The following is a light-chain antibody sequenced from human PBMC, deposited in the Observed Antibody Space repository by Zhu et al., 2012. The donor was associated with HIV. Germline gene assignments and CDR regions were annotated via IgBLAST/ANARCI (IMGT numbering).Light chain of an antibody. Sequence: DIQMTQSPSSLSASVGDRVTVTCRASQAITNSLAWYQQKPGKVPKLLLYTASRLESGVPSRFSGSASGTDYTLTISSLQPEDFATYYCQQYYSIPLTFGGGTKVEIK. CDR2: TAS. V-gene: IGKV1-NL1*01. CDR3: QQYYSIPLT. J-gene: IGKJ4*01. CDR1: QAITNS.